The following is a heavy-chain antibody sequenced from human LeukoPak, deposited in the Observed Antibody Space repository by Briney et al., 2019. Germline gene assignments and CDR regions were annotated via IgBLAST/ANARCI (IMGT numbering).Heavy chain of an antibody. Sequence: PSETLSLTCTVSGGSISSYYWSWIRQPPGKGLEWIGYIYYSGSTNYNPSLKSRVTISVDTSKNQFSLKLSSVTAADTAVYYCARQESSSGAWYYYYYMDVWGKGTTVTVSS. CDR1: GGSISSYY. D-gene: IGHD6-6*01. CDR2: IYYSGST. V-gene: IGHV4-59*08. J-gene: IGHJ6*03. CDR3: ARQESSSGAWYYYYYMDV.